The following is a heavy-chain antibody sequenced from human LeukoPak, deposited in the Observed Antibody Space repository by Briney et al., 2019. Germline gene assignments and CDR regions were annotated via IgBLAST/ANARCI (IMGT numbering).Heavy chain of an antibody. Sequence: TGGSLRLSCAASGSTFSSSAMNWVRQAPGKGLEWVSYISSGTSTIYYADSVKGRFTISRDNAKNSLYLQMNSLRAEDTAVYYCARDVTYYGGDWFDPWGQGTLVTVSS. D-gene: IGHD4-23*01. CDR1: GSTFSSSA. CDR3: ARDVTYYGGDWFDP. V-gene: IGHV3-48*04. J-gene: IGHJ5*02. CDR2: ISSGTSTI.